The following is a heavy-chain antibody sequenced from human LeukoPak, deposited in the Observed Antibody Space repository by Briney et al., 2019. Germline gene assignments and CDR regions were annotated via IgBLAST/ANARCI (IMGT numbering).Heavy chain of an antibody. CDR2: MNPNSGNT. V-gene: IGHV1-8*01. Sequence: ASVEVSCKASGYTFTSYDINWVRQATGQGLEWMGWMNPNSGNTGYAQKFQGRVTMTRNTSISTAYMELRSLRSDDTAVYYCARTTYYDFWSGPRGYYYYGMDVWGQGTTVTVSS. D-gene: IGHD3-3*01. CDR3: ARTTYYDFWSGPRGYYYYGMDV. J-gene: IGHJ6*02. CDR1: GYTFTSYD.